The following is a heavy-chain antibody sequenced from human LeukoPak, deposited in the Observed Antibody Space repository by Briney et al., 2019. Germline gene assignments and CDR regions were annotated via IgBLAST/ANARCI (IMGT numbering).Heavy chain of an antibody. V-gene: IGHV3-23*01. CDR3: AKRLSLRFDAFDI. Sequence: GGSLRLSCAAYGFTLSNFAMTWVRQVPGKGLEWVSSMTDIGPNTYYAPSVKGRFTISRDTSKNTLYLQMNSLRAEGTAIYYCAKRLSLRFDAFDIWGPGTMVTVSS. CDR1: GFTLSNFA. J-gene: IGHJ3*02. D-gene: IGHD3-3*01. CDR2: MTDIGPNT.